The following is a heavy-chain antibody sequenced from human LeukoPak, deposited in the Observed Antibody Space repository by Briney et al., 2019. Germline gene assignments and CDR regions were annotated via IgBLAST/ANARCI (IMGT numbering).Heavy chain of an antibody. CDR1: GFSISSGYY. CDR3: ARAYYYDSSGYSTNWFDP. D-gene: IGHD3-22*01. V-gene: IGHV4-38-2*01. Sequence: SETLSLTCAVSGFSISSGYYWGCIRQPPGKGLEWIGSIYHSGNTYYNPSLKSRVTISVDTSKNQFSLKLRSVTAPDTAVYYCARAYYYDSSGYSTNWFDPWAREPWSPSPQ. J-gene: IGHJ5*02. CDR2: IYHSGNT.